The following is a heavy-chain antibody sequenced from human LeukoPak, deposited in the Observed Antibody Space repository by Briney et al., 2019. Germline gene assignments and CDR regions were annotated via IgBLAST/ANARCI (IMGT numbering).Heavy chain of an antibody. CDR1: GFTFSSYA. D-gene: IGHD6-13*01. J-gene: IGHJ4*02. V-gene: IGHV3-48*03. CDR3: ARGGGSSWPSYGY. CDR2: ISSSGSTI. Sequence: GASLRLSCAASGFTFSSYAMNWVRQAPGKGLEWVSYISSSGSTIYYADSVKGRFTISRDNAKNSLYLQMNSLRAEDTAVYYCARGGGSSWPSYGYWGQGTLVTVSS.